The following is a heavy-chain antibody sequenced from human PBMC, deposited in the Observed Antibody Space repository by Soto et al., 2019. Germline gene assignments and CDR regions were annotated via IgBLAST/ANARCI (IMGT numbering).Heavy chain of an antibody. CDR2: INAGNGNT. V-gene: IGHV1-3*01. D-gene: IGHD3-10*01. J-gene: IGHJ6*03. Sequence: ASVKVSCKASGYTFTSYAMHWVRQAPGQRLEWMGWINAGNGNTKYSQKFQGRVTITRDTSASTAYMELSSLRSEDTAVYYCAMGSLWFGELFMDVWGKGTTVTVSS. CDR3: AMGSLWFGELFMDV. CDR1: GYTFTSYA.